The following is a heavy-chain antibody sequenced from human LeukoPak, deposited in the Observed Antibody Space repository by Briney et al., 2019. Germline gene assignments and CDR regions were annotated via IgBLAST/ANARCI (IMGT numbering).Heavy chain of an antibody. J-gene: IGHJ4*02. D-gene: IGHD3-3*01. CDR1: GFTFSSCW. CDR2: IKQDGSEK. V-gene: IGHV3-7*01. Sequence: PGGSLRLSCAASGFTFSSCWMSWVRQAPGKGLEWVANIKQDGSEKYYVDSVKGRFTISRDNAKNSLYLQMNSLRAEDTAVYYCARDALRFLEWLPDGYFDYWGQGTLVTVSS. CDR3: ARDALRFLEWLPDGYFDY.